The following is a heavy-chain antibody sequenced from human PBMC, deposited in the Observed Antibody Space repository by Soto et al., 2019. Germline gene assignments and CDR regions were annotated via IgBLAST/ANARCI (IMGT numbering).Heavy chain of an antibody. V-gene: IGHV4-31*03. Sequence: PSETLSLTCTVSGGSISSGGYYWSWIRQHPGKGLEWIGYIYYSGSTYYNPSLKSRVTISVDTSKNQFSLKLSSVTAADTAVYYCARARYCSGGSCYSDWFDPWGQGTLVTVSS. CDR2: IYYSGST. J-gene: IGHJ5*02. CDR1: GGSISSGGYY. D-gene: IGHD2-15*01. CDR3: ARARYCSGGSCYSDWFDP.